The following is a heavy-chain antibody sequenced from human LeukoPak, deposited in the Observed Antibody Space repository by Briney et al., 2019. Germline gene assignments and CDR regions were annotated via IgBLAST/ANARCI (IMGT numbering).Heavy chain of an antibody. J-gene: IGHJ4*02. CDR3: ARENRYYYGSGTYVDY. V-gene: IGHV3-7*01. CDR1: GFTFSSYW. D-gene: IGHD3-10*01. CDR2: IKQDGSEK. Sequence: GGSLRLSCAASGFTFSSYWMSWVRQAPGKGLEWVANIKQDGSEKYYVDSVKGRFTISRDNAKNSLYLQMNSLRAEDTAVYYCARENRYYYGSGTYVDYWGQGILVTVSS.